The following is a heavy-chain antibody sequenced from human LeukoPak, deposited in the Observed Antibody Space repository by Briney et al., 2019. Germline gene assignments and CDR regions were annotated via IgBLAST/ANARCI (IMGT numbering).Heavy chain of an antibody. Sequence: GGSLRLSCAASGFTFSDYYMSWLRQAPGKGLEWVSYISSSGSTIYYADSVKGRFTISRDNAKNSLYLQMNSLRAEDTAVYYCARGHDPGSYPYYYYMDVWGKGTTVTISS. CDR2: ISSSGSTI. CDR3: ARGHDPGSYPYYYYMDV. J-gene: IGHJ6*03. D-gene: IGHD3-10*01. CDR1: GFTFSDYY. V-gene: IGHV3-11*01.